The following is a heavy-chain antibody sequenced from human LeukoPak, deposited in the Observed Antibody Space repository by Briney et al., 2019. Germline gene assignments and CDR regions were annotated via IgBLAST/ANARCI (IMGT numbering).Heavy chain of an antibody. CDR1: GFTVSRYW. CDR3: ARIGYSSSSLDY. Sequence: GGSLRLSYAASGFTVSRYWMTWVRQSPGKGLEWVANINQDGSVKYYVDSVKGRFTISRDNAKNLVYLQMDSLRAEDTAVYYCARIGYSSSSLDYWGQGTLVTVSS. V-gene: IGHV3-7*01. D-gene: IGHD6-13*01. CDR2: INQDGSVK. J-gene: IGHJ4*02.